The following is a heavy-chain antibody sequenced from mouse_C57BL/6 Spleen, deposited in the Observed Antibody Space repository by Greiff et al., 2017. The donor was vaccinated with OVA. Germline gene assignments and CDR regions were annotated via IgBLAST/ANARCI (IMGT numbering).Heavy chain of an antibody. V-gene: IGHV1-52*01. CDR2: IDPSDSET. D-gene: IGHD2-3*01. CDR1: GYTFTSYW. J-gene: IGHJ4*01. CDR3: ARRSMVSYAMDY. Sequence: QVQLQQPGAELVRPGSSVKLSCKASGYTFTSYWMHWVKQRPIQGLEWIGNIDPSDSETHYNQKFKDKATLTVDKSSSTAYMQLSSLTSADSAVYYCARRSMVSYAMDYWGKGTTVTVSS.